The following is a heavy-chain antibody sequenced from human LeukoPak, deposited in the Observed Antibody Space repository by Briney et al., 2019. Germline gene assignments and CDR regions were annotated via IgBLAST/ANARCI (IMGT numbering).Heavy chain of an antibody. D-gene: IGHD4-11*01. J-gene: IGHJ1*01. Sequence: ASVKVSCKASGYTFTSYGFSWVRQAPGQGLEWRGWISAYNGYTNYAQKLQVRVTMTTDTSTSTAYMELRSLTSDDTAVYYCARDKAVTTELTQYFQHWGQGTLVTVSS. CDR2: ISAYNGYT. V-gene: IGHV1-18*01. CDR3: ARDKAVTTELTQYFQH. CDR1: GYTFTSYG.